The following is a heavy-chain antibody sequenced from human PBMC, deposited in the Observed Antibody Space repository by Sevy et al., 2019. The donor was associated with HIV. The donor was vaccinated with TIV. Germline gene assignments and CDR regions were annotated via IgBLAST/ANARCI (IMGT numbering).Heavy chain of an antibody. CDR2: FSFGCGKI. CDR1: GFTFSSYA. D-gene: IGHD2-2*01. J-gene: IGHJ4*02. Sequence: GGSLRLSCAASGFTFSSYAMSWVRQPPGKGLEWVATFSFGCGKINYADSVKGRFTISRDNSKNTLFLQMNHLRAEDTAVYYCAREGCSRPHDYWGQGTLVTVSS. CDR3: AREGCSRPHDY. V-gene: IGHV3-23*01.